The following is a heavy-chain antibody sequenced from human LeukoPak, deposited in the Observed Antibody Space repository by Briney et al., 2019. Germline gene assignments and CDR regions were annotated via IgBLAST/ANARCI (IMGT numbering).Heavy chain of an antibody. Sequence: GESLKISCKGSGYSFTSYWIGWVRQMPGKGLEWMGIIYPGDSDTRYSPSFQGQVTISADKSISTAYLQWSSLKASGTAMYYCARQEYSNYDYYYYGMDVWGQGTTVTVSS. D-gene: IGHD4-11*01. CDR2: IYPGDSDT. J-gene: IGHJ6*02. V-gene: IGHV5-51*01. CDR1: GYSFTSYW. CDR3: ARQEYSNYDYYYYGMDV.